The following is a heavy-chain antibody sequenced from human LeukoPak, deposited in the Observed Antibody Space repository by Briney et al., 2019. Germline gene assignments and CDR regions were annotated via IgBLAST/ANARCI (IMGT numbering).Heavy chain of an antibody. V-gene: IGHV4-34*01. CDR3: ARARGWSDAFDI. J-gene: IGHJ3*02. D-gene: IGHD2-15*01. CDR2: INHSGST. CDR1: GGSFSGYY. Sequence: PSETLSLTCAVYGGSFSGYYWSWIRQPPGKGLEWIGEINHSGSTNYNPSLKSRITISVDTSKNQFSLKLSSVTAADTAVYYCARARGWSDAFDIWGQGTMVTVSS.